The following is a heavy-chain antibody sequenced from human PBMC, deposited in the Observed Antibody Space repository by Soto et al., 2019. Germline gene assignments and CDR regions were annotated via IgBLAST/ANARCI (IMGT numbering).Heavy chain of an antibody. D-gene: IGHD3-16*01. CDR3: ITGAPSTS. CDR2: IKSKTAVGTT. J-gene: IGHJ5*02. V-gene: IGHV3-15*01. Sequence: EVQLVESGGGLVKPGGSLRLSCAASGFTFSDAWMGWVRQAPGKGLEWVGRIKSKTAVGTTDYAAPVKGRFTISKDDSKNTLHLQMHSLKIEDTAVYYCITGAPSTSWGQGTLVTVSS. CDR1: GFTFSDAW.